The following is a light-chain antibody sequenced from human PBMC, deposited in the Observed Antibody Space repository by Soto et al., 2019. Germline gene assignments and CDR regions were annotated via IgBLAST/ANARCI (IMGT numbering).Light chain of an antibody. V-gene: IGLV2-14*01. CDR1: RDDIGAYDY. CDR2: EVT. Sequence: QSVLTQPASVSGPPGQSITISCAGTRDDIGAYDYVSWYQQHPGNAPKLLVYEVTNRPSGVSDRFSGSKSGNTASLTISGLQAEDEADYYCNSYTNSSAVVFGGGTKVTVL. J-gene: IGLJ2*01. CDR3: NSYTNSSAVV.